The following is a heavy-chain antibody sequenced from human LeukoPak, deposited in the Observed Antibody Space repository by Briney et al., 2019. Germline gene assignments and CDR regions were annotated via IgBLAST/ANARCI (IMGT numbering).Heavy chain of an antibody. CDR1: GFTFSDYY. J-gene: IGHJ3*02. Sequence: GRSLRLSCAASGFTFSDYYMSWIRQAPGKGLEWVSYISSSGSTIYYADSVKGRFTISRDNAKNSLYLQMNSLRAEDTAVYYCAIPGVAAAGTPLGAFDIWGQGTMVTVSS. D-gene: IGHD6-13*01. CDR3: AIPGVAAAGTPLGAFDI. V-gene: IGHV3-11*01. CDR2: ISSSGSTI.